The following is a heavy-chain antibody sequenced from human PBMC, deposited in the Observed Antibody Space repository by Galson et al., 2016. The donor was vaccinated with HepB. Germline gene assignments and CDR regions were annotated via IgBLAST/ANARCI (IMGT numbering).Heavy chain of an antibody. J-gene: IGHJ1*01. CDR2: ISAYNGNT. CDR3: ARDSSSWNGDYFHY. Sequence: SVKVSCKASGYAFTSYGFSWVRQAPGQGLEWMGWISAYNGNTNYAQKVQDRVTMTTDASTSTAYMDLRSLRSDDTAVYYCARDSSSWNGDYFHYWGQGTLVTVSS. D-gene: IGHD6-13*01. V-gene: IGHV1-18*01. CDR1: GYAFTSYG.